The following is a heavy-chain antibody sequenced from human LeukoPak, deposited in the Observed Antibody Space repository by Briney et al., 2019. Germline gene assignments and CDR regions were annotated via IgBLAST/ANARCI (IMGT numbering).Heavy chain of an antibody. CDR3: ARDQGLPAALFDS. Sequence: GGSLRLSCAASRFTVSSNYMSWVRQAPGKGLEWLSVLYSTGSTYYADSVKGRFTISRDNSKNTLYLQMNSLRAEDTAVYYCARDQGLPAALFDSWGQGTLVTVSS. CDR1: RFTVSSNY. J-gene: IGHJ4*02. D-gene: IGHD6-13*01. V-gene: IGHV3-66*01. CDR2: LYSTGST.